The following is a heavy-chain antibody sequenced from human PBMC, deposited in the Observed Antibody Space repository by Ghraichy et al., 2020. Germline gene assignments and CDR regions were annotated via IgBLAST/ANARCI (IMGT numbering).Heavy chain of an antibody. CDR2: MYYSGNT. V-gene: IGHV4-59*08. Sequence: SETLSLTCTVSGGSISSHYWSWIRQPPGKGLEWIGYMYYSGNTKYNPSLKSRVTISQDTSKNQFSLKLTSVTAADTAVYYCARLLNYSDGSSYYVRDDAFDLWGQGTMVTVSS. CDR3: ARLLNYSDGSSYYVRDDAFDL. D-gene: IGHD3-22*01. CDR1: GGSISSHY. J-gene: IGHJ3*01.